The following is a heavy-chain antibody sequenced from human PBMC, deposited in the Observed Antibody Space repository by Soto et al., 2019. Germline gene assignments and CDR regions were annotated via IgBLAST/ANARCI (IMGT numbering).Heavy chain of an antibody. CDR2: ISYDGSNK. CDR1: GFTFSSYG. J-gene: IGHJ6*02. V-gene: IGHV3-30-3*01. Sequence: QVQLVESGGGVVQPGRSLRLSCAASGFTFSSYGMHWVRQAPGKGLEWVAVISYDGSNKYYADSVKGRFTISRDNSKNTLYLQMNSLRAEDTAVYYCARSYDFWSGYGYYYGMDVWGQGTTVTVSS. CDR3: ARSYDFWSGYGYYYGMDV. D-gene: IGHD3-3*01.